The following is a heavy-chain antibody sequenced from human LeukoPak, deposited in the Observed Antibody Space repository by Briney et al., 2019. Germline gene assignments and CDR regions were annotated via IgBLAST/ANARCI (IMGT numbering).Heavy chain of an antibody. Sequence: SETLSLTCTVSGGSISSYYWGWIRQPPGKGLEWIGSIYYSGSTYYNPSLKSRVTISVDTSKNQFSLKLSSVTAADTAVYYCARQPYYDFWSGYYTIGWFDPWGQGTLVTVSS. V-gene: IGHV4-39*01. J-gene: IGHJ5*02. CDR3: ARQPYYDFWSGYYTIGWFDP. CDR1: GGSISSYY. CDR2: IYYSGST. D-gene: IGHD3-3*01.